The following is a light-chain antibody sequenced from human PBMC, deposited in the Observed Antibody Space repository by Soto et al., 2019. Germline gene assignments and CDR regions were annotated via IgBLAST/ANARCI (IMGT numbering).Light chain of an antibody. CDR1: QFITSAY. CDR2: GTS. Sequence: EPLLTQSPGTLSLSPGDTATLSCRASQFITSAYLAWYQQKPGQAPRLLIYGTSTSAAGIPDRFTGSGSGTDFTLTISRLEPVDFGVYYCQRYGGSPIFSFGPGTKVEIK. CDR3: QRYGGSPIFS. V-gene: IGKV3-20*01. J-gene: IGKJ3*01.